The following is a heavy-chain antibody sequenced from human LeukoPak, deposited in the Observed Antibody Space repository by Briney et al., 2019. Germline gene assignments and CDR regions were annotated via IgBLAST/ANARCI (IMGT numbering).Heavy chain of an antibody. D-gene: IGHD5-18*01. CDR1: GGSISSNSYY. CDR2: IYYSGST. V-gene: IGHV4-39*07. J-gene: IGHJ4*02. Sequence: SETLSLTCTVSGGSISSNSYYWGWIRQPPGKGLEWIGSIYYSGSTYYNPSLKSRVTISVDTSKNQFSLKLSSVTAADTAVYYCARAERGYSYGFLGYWGQGTLVTVSS. CDR3: ARAERGYSYGFLGY.